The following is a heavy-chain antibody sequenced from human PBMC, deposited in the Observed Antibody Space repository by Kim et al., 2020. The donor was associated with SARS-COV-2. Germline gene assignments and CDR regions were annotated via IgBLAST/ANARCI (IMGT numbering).Heavy chain of an antibody. J-gene: IGHJ4*02. V-gene: IGHV3-64*02. D-gene: IGHD3-16*01. Sequence: TYYADSVKGRLTIARDSSKSTLYLQMGSLRAEDMAVYYCARVGAMGAFDYWGQGALVTVSS. CDR3: ARVGAMGAFDY. CDR2: T.